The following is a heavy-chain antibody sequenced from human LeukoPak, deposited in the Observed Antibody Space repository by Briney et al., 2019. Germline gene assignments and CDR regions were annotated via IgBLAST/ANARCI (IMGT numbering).Heavy chain of an antibody. CDR1: GYTFTGYY. CDR3: ARDVGNWGSGYYYGMDA. J-gene: IGHJ6*02. CDR2: INPASGGT. Sequence: ASVKVSCKASGYTFTGYYMYWVRQAPGQGLEWMGWINPASGGTNYAHKFQGRVTMTRDTSISTAYMELSSLRSDDTAVYYCARDVGNWGSGYYYGMDAWGQGTTVTVSS. D-gene: IGHD7-27*01. V-gene: IGHV1-2*02.